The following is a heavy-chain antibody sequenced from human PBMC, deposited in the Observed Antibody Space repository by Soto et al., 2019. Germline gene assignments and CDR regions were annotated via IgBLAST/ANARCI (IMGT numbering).Heavy chain of an antibody. CDR1: GDSMSPFY. CDR2: IYHIGTT. CDR3: AKFRRNYFGD. J-gene: IGHJ4*02. Sequence: QVQLQESGPGLVKHSETLSLTCTVSGDSMSPFYWSWIRQPPGKGLEWIGYIYHIGTTTYNPSLKSRVTISLDSSKNQFSLKLTSVTAADTAVYYCAKFRRNYFGDWGQGTLVTVSS. D-gene: IGHD3-10*01. V-gene: IGHV4-59*03.